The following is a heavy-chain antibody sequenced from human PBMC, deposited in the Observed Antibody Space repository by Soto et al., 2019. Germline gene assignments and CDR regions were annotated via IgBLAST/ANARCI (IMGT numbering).Heavy chain of an antibody. CDR1: GGSIISHY. V-gene: IGHV4-59*11. CDR3: ARDGREASGMDV. D-gene: IGHD1-26*01. J-gene: IGHJ6*02. Sequence: KGSETLSLTCTVSGGSIISHYCSFCRQAPLKGLEWIGHIYYRGSTTYNPSLRSRSTISVDTSNNQFSLKLNSVTTADTAAYYCARDGREASGMDVWGQGTKVTVSS. CDR2: IYYRGST.